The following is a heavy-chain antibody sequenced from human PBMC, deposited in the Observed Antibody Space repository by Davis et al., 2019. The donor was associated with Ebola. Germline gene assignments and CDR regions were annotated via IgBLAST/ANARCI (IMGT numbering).Heavy chain of an antibody. CDR3: ARETTRGAFDI. V-gene: IGHV3-13*01. CDR1: GFTFSSYD. D-gene: IGHD1-7*01. CDR2: IGTAGDT. Sequence: GGSLRLSCPASGFTFSSYDMHWVRQATGKGLEWVSAIGTAGDTYYPGSVKGRFTISRENAKNSLYLQMNSLRAGDTAVYYCARETTRGAFDIWGQGTMVTVSS. J-gene: IGHJ3*02.